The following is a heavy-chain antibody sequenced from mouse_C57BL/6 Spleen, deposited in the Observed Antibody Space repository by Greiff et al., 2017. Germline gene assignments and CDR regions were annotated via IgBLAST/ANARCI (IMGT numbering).Heavy chain of an antibody. D-gene: IGHD1-1*02. V-gene: IGHV1-82*01. J-gene: IGHJ2*01. CDR3: ARLLWRGVYFDY. Sequence: QVQLKESGPELVKPGASVKISCKASGYAFSSSWMNWVKQRPGKGLEWIGRIYPGDGDTNYNGKFKGKATLTADKAASTAYMQLSSLTSEDSAVYVCARLLWRGVYFDYWGQGTTLTVSS. CDR2: IYPGDGDT. CDR1: GYAFSSSW.